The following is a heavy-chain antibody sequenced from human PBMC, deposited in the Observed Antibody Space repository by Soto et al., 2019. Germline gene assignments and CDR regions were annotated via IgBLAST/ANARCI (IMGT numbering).Heavy chain of an antibody. CDR2: IGIGSSTK. D-gene: IGHD2-15*01. CDR3: ARNSHCSGGSCSPYFDP. J-gene: IGHJ5*02. V-gene: IGHV3-48*01. Sequence: PGGSLRLSCAASGFTFRNYGMNWVRQAPGKGLEWVSYIGIGSSTKYYADSVKGRFTISRDNAKNSLYLQMNSLRAEDTAVYYCARNSHCSGGSCSPYFDPWGQGTLVTVSS. CDR1: GFTFRNYG.